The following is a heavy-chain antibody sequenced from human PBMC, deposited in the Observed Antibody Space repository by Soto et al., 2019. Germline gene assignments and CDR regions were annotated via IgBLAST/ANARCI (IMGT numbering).Heavy chain of an antibody. Sequence: SETLSLTCAVYGGSFSGYYWSWIRQPPGKGLEWIGEINHSGSTNYNPSLKSRVTISVDTSKNQFSLKLSSVTAADTAVYYCARGRTPASPSYFDYLGQGTLVTVSS. D-gene: IGHD2-2*01. V-gene: IGHV4-34*01. CDR2: INHSGST. J-gene: IGHJ4*02. CDR3: ARGRTPASPSYFDY. CDR1: GGSFSGYY.